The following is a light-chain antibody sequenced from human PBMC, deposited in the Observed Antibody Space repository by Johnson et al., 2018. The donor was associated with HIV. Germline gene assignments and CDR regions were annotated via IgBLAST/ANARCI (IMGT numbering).Light chain of an antibody. V-gene: IGLV1-51*02. CDR2: ANN. CDR3: GTWDSSLDVPG. CDR1: SSNIGNNF. Sequence: QSILTQPPSVSAAPGQKVTISCSGSSSNIGNNFVSWYQQLPGTAPKLLIYANNKRPSGSPDRFSSSKSGTSATLGITGLQTGDEADYYCGTWDSSLDVPGFGSGTKVTVL. J-gene: IGLJ1*01.